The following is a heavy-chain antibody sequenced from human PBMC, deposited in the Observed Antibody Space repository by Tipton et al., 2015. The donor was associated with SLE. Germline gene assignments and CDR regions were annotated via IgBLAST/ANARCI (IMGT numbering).Heavy chain of an antibody. CDR3: ARGSTVTTFYFDY. D-gene: IGHD4-17*01. CDR1: GFTVSSNY. J-gene: IGHJ4*02. Sequence: GSLRLSCAASGFTVSSNYMSWVRQAPGKGLEWVSVIYSGGSTYYADSVKGRFTISRDNSKNTLYLQMNSLRADDTAVYYCARGSTVTTFYFDYWGQGTLVTVSS. V-gene: IGHV3-53*05. CDR2: IYSGGST.